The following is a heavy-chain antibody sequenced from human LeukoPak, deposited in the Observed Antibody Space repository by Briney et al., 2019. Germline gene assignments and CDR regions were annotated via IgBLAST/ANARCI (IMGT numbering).Heavy chain of an antibody. Sequence: PSETLSLTCTVSGGSISSYYWSWIRQPPGKGLEWIGYIYYSGSTYYNPSLKSRVTISVDTSKNQFSLKLSSVTAADTAVYYCARAVGRRLDYWGQGTLVTVSS. V-gene: IGHV4-59*12. D-gene: IGHD1-26*01. J-gene: IGHJ4*02. CDR1: GGSISSYY. CDR3: ARAVGRRLDY. CDR2: IYYSGST.